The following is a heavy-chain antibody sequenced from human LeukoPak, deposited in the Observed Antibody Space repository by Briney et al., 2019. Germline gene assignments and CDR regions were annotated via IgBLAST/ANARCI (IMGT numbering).Heavy chain of an antibody. D-gene: IGHD2-15*01. CDR2: ISGSGGST. CDR3: AKVHCSGGSCYRGYYYYGMDV. V-gene: IGHV3-23*01. CDR1: GFTFSSYV. Sequence: PGGSLRLSCAASGFTFSSYVMSWVRQAPGKGLEWVSAISGSGGSTYYADSAKGRFTISRDNSKNTLYLQMNSLRAEDTAVYYCAKVHCSGGSCYRGYYYYGMDVWGQGTTVTVSS. J-gene: IGHJ6*02.